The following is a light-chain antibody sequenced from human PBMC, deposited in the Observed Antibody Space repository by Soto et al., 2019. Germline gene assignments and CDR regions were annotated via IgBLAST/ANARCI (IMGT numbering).Light chain of an antibody. CDR3: QQYDNPNLTVT. CDR1: QSISSY. J-gene: IGKJ4*01. Sequence: DIQMTQSPSGLSESVGDRVAVTCRASQSISSYLNWYQQKPGQAPKLLXYGASNLETGVPSRFSGSGSGKDFTLTISSLQPEDIATYYCQQYDNPNLTVTFGGGTKVDIK. V-gene: IGKV1-33*01. CDR2: GAS.